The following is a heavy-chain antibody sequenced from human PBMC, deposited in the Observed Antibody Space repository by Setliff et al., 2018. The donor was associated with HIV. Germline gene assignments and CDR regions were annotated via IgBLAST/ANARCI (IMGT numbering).Heavy chain of an antibody. J-gene: IGHJ4*02. CDR1: GGSFSDYY. CDR3: ARQTWEYYDTLTGYYRSPKNFDS. V-gene: IGHV4-34*01. D-gene: IGHD3-9*01. Sequence: SETLSLTCALYGGSFSDYYWSWIRQPPGKGLEWIGTISYTGSTYYDPSLKSRVTISLDTSKNQFFLKLSSVTAPDTAIYYCARQTWEYYDTLTGYYRSPKNFDSWGQGTLVTVSS. CDR2: ISYTGST.